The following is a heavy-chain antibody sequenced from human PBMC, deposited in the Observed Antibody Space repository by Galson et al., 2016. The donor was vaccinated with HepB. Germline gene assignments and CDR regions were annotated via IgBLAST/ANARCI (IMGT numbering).Heavy chain of an antibody. V-gene: IGHV4-39*02. J-gene: IGHJ5*02. CDR3: ARARWENLDL. D-gene: IGHD1-26*01. CDR2: LYYSGRI. CDR1: GGSINSTGYY. Sequence: SETLSLTCTVSGGSINSTGYYWGWIRQPPGKGLEWIASLYYSGRIYYNPSHKSRVTMSADTSKNHFSLRVSSVTAADTAVYYCARARWENLDLWGQGTLVTVS.